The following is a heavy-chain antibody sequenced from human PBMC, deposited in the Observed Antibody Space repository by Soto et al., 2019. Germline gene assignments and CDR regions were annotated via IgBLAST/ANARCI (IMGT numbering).Heavy chain of an antibody. CDR3: ARAPYYYDSSGYYYRDY. CDR1: GYTFTSYT. Sequence: SVKVSCKASGYTFTSYTISWVRQAPGQGLEWMGRIIPILGIANYAQKFQGRVTITADKSTSTAYMELSSLRSEDTAVYYCARAPYYYDSSGYYYRDYWGQGTLVTVSS. J-gene: IGHJ4*02. D-gene: IGHD3-22*01. CDR2: IIPILGIA. V-gene: IGHV1-69*02.